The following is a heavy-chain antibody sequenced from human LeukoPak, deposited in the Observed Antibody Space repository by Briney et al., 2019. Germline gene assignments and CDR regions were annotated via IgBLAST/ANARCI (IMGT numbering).Heavy chain of an antibody. V-gene: IGHV4-34*01. J-gene: IGHJ4*02. D-gene: IGHD1-26*01. CDR2: VNQSGST. CDR3: ARRPRNSGSYDGPSGLDY. Sequence: SETLSLTCAVYGESFSNYYWSWIRQPPGRGLEWIGEVNQSGSTDYNPSLKSRVTISVDTSKNQFSLKLRSLTAADTAVYYCARRPRNSGSYDGPSGLDYWGQGTLVTVSS. CDR1: GESFSNYY.